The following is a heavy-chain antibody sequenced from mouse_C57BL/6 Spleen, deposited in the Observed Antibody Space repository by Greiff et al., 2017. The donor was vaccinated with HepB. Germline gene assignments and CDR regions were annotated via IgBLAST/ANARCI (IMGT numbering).Heavy chain of an antibody. CDR1: GYSITSGYY. J-gene: IGHJ1*03. V-gene: IGHV3-6*01. D-gene: IGHD1-1*01. CDR2: ISYDGSN. CDR3: ARGGLYGSSYWYFDV. Sequence: EVQLQESGPGLVKPSQSLSLTCSVTGYSITSGYYWNWIRQFPGNKLEWMGYISYDGSNNYNPSLKNRISITRDTSKNQFFLKLNSVTTEDTATYYCARGGLYGSSYWYFDVWGTGTTVTVSS.